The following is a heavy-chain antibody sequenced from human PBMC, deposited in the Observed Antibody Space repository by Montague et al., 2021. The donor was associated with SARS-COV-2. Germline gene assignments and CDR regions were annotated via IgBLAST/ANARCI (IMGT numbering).Heavy chain of an antibody. D-gene: IGHD2-15*01. Sequence: SLRLSCAASGFNFDDYAMHWVRLAPVKGLEWVSGITWDSSNFGYXDSVKGRFTISRDNAKKSLYLEMSSLRADDTAVYYRARNMVVSASRRFYYHGLDVWGQGITVTVS. CDR2: ITWDSSNF. CDR3: ARNMVVSASRRFYYHGLDV. J-gene: IGHJ6*02. V-gene: IGHV3-9*01. CDR1: GFNFDDYA.